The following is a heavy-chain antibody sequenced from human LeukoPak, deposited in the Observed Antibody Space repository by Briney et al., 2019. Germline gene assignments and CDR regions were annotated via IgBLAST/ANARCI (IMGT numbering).Heavy chain of an antibody. V-gene: IGHV1-69*13. Sequence: SVKVSCKASGGTFSSYAISWVRQAPGQGLEWMGGIIPIFGTANYAQKFQGRVTITADESTSTAYMELSSLRSEDTAVYYCAREAGGDYFDWFDPWGQGTLVTVSS. CDR2: IIPIFGTA. CDR3: AREAGGDYFDWFDP. J-gene: IGHJ5*02. CDR1: GGTFSSYA. D-gene: IGHD4-17*01.